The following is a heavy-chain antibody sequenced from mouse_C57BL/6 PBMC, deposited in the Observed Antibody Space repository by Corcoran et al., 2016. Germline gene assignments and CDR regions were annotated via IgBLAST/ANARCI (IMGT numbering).Heavy chain of an antibody. J-gene: IGHJ4*01. CDR1: GYTFTSYW. CDR3: ARHYGSTTEAMDY. D-gene: IGHD1-1*01. CDR2: IHPNSGST. V-gene: IGHV1-64*01. Sequence: QVQLQQPGAELVKPGASVKLSCKASGYTFTSYWMHWVKQRPGQGLEWIGMIHPNSGSTNYNEKFKSKATLTVDKSSSTAYMQLSSLTSEDSAVYYCARHYGSTTEAMDYWGQGTSVTVSS.